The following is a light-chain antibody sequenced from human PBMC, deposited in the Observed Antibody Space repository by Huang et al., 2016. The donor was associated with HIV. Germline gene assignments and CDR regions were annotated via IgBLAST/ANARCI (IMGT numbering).Light chain of an antibody. CDR2: DAS. CDR3: QQYNNWPPRGT. V-gene: IGKV3-15*01. Sequence: EMVMTQSPATLSVSPGERATLSCRASQSVGSNIAWYQQKVGQAPRLLIFDASTRATGVPARFSGRESWTEFTLTISSLQSEDSAIYYCQQYNNWPPRGTFGQGTKVEIK. CDR1: QSVGSN. J-gene: IGKJ1*01.